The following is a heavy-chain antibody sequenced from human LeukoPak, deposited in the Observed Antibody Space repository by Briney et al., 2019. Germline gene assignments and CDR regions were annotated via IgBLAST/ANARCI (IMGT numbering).Heavy chain of an antibody. Sequence: GGSLRLSCAASGFTFDDYGMSWVRQAPGKGLEWVSGINWNGGSTGYADSVKGRFTISRDNAKNSLYLQMNSLRAEDTALYYCARGGNIVVVPAANPYYFDYWGQRTLVTVSS. CDR1: GFTFDDYG. CDR2: INWNGGST. J-gene: IGHJ4*02. D-gene: IGHD2-2*01. V-gene: IGHV3-20*04. CDR3: ARGGNIVVVPAANPYYFDY.